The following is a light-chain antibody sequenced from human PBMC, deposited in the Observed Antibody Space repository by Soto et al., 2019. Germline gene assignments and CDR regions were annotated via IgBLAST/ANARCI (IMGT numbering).Light chain of an antibody. Sequence: LSFPPGDPNTLTATSSQSVTSNYLAWYQQKPGQAPRLLIFGASIRATGLPDRFSGSWAWTDFTLTISRLEPEDVAVDYCQQYGGSTGTCGEGTKVDIK. CDR1: QSVTSNY. V-gene: IGKV3-20*01. CDR3: QQYGGSTGT. CDR2: GAS. J-gene: IGKJ1*01.